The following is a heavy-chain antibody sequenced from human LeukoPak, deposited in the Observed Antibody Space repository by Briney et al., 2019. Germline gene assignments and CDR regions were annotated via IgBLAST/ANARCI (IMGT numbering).Heavy chain of an antibody. D-gene: IGHD6-19*01. J-gene: IGHJ4*02. Sequence: ASVKVSCKASGYTFTSYGISWVRPAPGQGLEWMGWISAYNGNTNYAQKLQGRVTMTTDPSTSTAYMELRSLRSDDTAVYYCATPFSSGWPFDYWGQGTLVTVSS. CDR1: GYTFTSYG. CDR2: ISAYNGNT. CDR3: ATPFSSGWPFDY. V-gene: IGHV1-18*01.